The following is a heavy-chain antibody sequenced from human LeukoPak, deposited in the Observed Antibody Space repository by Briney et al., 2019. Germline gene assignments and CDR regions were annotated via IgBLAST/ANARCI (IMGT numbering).Heavy chain of an antibody. D-gene: IGHD6-19*01. Sequence: GSLRLSCAASGFTFSTNAMSWVRQAPGKGLEWVSAISGRTGSTYYSDSVKGRFTISRDNSKNTLYLQMSSLRAEDTAVYYCVKGSSGWYEGYFDYWGQGTLVTVSS. CDR1: GFTFSTNA. J-gene: IGHJ4*02. V-gene: IGHV3-23*01. CDR3: VKGSSGWYEGYFDY. CDR2: ISGRTGST.